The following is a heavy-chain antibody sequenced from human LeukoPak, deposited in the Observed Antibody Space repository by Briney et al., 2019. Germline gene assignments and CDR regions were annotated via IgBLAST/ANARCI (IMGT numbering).Heavy chain of an antibody. CDR1: GFTFDDYA. D-gene: IGHD5-12*01. J-gene: IGHJ4*02. V-gene: IGHV3-9*01. CDR3: ATVDIVATGY. CDR2: ISWNSGSI. Sequence: GRPLRLSCAASGFTFDDYAMHWVRQAPGKGLEWVSGISWNSGSIGYADSVKGRFTISRDNAKNSLYLQMNSLRAEDTALYYCATVDIVATGYWGQGTLVTVSS.